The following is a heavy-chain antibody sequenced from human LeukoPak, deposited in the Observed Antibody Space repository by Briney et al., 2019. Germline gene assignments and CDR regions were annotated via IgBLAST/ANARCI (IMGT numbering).Heavy chain of an antibody. J-gene: IGHJ5*02. Sequence: GESLKISCKGSGYSFTSYWIGWVRQMPGKGLEWMGIIYPGDSDTRYSPSFQGQVTISADKSISTAYLQWSSLKASDTAMYYCARSWLMSKKLLSGLNWLDPWGQGTLVTVSS. CDR1: GYSFTSYW. CDR3: ARSWLMSKKLLSGLNWLDP. D-gene: IGHD2-2*01. CDR2: IYPGDSDT. V-gene: IGHV5-51*01.